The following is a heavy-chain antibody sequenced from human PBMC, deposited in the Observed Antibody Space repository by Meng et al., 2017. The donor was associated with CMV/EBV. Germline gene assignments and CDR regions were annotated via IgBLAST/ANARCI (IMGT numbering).Heavy chain of an antibody. CDR3: ARDSAVAGVVDY. CDR1: GGSISSSSDY. CDR2: IYYSGST. D-gene: IGHD6-19*01. V-gene: IGHV4-39*07. J-gene: IGHJ4*02. Sequence: QLQPQESGPGLVKPSETLSLTCTVSGGSISSSSDYWGWIRQPPGKGLEWIGSIYYSGSTYYNPSLKSRVTISVDTSKNQFSLKLSSVTAADTAVYYCARDSAVAGVVDYWGQGTLVTVSS.